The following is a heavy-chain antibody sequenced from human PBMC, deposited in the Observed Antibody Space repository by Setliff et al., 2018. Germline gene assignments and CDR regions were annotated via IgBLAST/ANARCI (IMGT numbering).Heavy chain of an antibody. J-gene: IGHJ4*02. CDR3: AKELIEVLMTGLEF. D-gene: IGHD3-22*01. V-gene: IGHV3-30*02. Sequence: PGESLKLSCATSGFSFSNYGMHWVRQAPGKGLEWVSFIRHDGNNKYYKDSVRGRFTISRDNSKNTVYLQMNSLRPEDTAVYFCAKELIEVLMTGLEFWGQGAMVTVSS. CDR2: IRHDGNNK. CDR1: GFSFSNYG.